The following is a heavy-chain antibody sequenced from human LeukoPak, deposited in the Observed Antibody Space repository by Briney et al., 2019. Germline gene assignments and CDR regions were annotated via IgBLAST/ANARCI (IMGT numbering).Heavy chain of an antibody. D-gene: IGHD3-22*01. V-gene: IGHV3-21*01. CDR2: ISSSSSYI. CDR1: GFTFSSYS. J-gene: IGHJ4*02. CDR3: ARVSGYSDSSGYLIY. Sequence: GGSLRLSCPASGFTFSSYSMNWVRQAPAKGLEWVASISSSSSYIYYADSVKGRFTISRDNAKNSLHLQMNSLRAEDTAVYYCARVSGYSDSSGYLIYWGQGTLVTVSS.